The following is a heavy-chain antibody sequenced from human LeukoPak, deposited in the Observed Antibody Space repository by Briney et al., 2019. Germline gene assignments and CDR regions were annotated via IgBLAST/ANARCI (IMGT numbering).Heavy chain of an antibody. CDR2: IVVGSGNT. D-gene: IGHD2-21*02. CDR3: ARGPMVTPVYRHGDYFDY. Sequence: VASVKVSCKASGFTFTSSAVQWVRQARGQRLEWIGWIVVGSGNTNYAQKFQERVTITRDMSTSTAYMELSSLRSEDTAVYYCARGPMVTPVYRHGDYFDYWGQGTLVTVSS. J-gene: IGHJ4*02. CDR1: GFTFTSSA. V-gene: IGHV1-58*01.